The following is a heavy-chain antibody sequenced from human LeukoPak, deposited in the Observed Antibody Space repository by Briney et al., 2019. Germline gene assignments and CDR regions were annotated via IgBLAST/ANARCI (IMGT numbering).Heavy chain of an antibody. CDR1: GFTFSSYW. CDR2: IKQDGSKK. J-gene: IGHJ4*02. Sequence: GGSLRLSCAASGFTFSSYWMSWVRQAPGKGLEWVATIKQDGSKKYYVDSVKGRFTISRDNAENSVYLQMNSLGVEDTAVYYCAGDLGLDGPWSSHWGRGILVTVSS. V-gene: IGHV3-7*01. CDR3: AGDLGLDGPWSSH. D-gene: IGHD3-9*01.